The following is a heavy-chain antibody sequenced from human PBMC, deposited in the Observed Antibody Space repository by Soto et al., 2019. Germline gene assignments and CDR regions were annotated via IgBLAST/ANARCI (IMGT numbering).Heavy chain of an antibody. CDR3: ARGNTYYYGSGSYDY. V-gene: IGHV3-30-3*01. CDR2: ISYDGSNK. D-gene: IGHD3-10*01. CDR1: GFTFSSYA. Sequence: TGGSLRLSCAASGFTFSSYAMHWVRQAPGKGLEWVAVISYDGSNKYYADSVKGRFTISRDNSKNTLYLQMNSLRAEDTAVYYCARGNTYYYGSGSYDYWGQGTLVTVSS. J-gene: IGHJ4*02.